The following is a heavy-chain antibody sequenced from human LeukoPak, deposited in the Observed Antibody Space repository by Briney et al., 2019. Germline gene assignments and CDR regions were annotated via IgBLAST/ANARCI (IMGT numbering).Heavy chain of an antibody. CDR1: GYLFTSFW. CDR3: ARQLGGGDPEEAFDI. J-gene: IGHJ3*02. D-gene: IGHD2-21*02. Sequence: GASLQIFCKGSGYLFTSFWLGWVRPMPGKGLVWVGILYSGDYDTRHSPFFQGQITISADKSIRTACLQCSSLKASDTALYYCARQLGGGDPEEAFDIWGQGTMVTVSS. V-gene: IGHV5-51*01. CDR2: LYSGDYDT.